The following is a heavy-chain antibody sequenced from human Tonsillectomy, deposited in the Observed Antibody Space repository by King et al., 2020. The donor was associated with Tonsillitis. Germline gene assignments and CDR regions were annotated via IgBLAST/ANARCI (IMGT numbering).Heavy chain of an antibody. D-gene: IGHD6-13*01. Sequence: VQLQESGPGLVKPSQTLSLTCTVSGDSIGSGSYYWGWIRQPAGKGLEFIGRIFSSGNTNYNPSLKSRVTMSVDTSKNQFSLKLSSMTAADTAVYYCARVLSWYENWFDPWGQGTLVTVSS. J-gene: IGHJ5*02. V-gene: IGHV4-61*02. CDR2: IFSSGNT. CDR3: ARVLSWYENWFDP. CDR1: GDSIGSGSYY.